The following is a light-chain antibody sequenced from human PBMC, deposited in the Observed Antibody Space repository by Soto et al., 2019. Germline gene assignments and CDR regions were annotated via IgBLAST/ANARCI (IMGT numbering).Light chain of an antibody. J-gene: IGLJ1*01. V-gene: IGLV2-11*01. Sequence: QSALPQPRSVSGSPGQSVTISCTRTSSYIGPYDHVAWYQQHPGKAPKLIIFAVSKRPSGVPDRFSGSKSGNTASLTISGLQAEDEADYYCSSYAGNYIYVFATGTKVTVL. CDR1: SSYIGPYDH. CDR3: SSYAGNYIYV. CDR2: AVS.